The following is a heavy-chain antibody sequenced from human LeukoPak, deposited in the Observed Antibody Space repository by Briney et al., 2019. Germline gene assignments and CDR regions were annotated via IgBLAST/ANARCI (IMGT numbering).Heavy chain of an antibody. CDR1: GYSFTDYY. CDR3: ARADRLHGGPYLIGP. V-gene: IGHV1-2*02. CDR2: INPNSGGT. J-gene: IGHJ5*02. Sequence: ASVEVSCKTSGYSFTDYYMHWVRQAPGQGLEWMGWINPNSGGTSSAQKFQGGVTMTRDTSISTVYMEVSWLTSDDTAIYYCARADRLHGGPYLIGPWGQGTLVTVSS. D-gene: IGHD2-21*01.